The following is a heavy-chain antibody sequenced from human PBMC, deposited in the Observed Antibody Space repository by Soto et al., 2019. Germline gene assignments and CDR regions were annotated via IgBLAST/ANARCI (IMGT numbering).Heavy chain of an antibody. D-gene: IGHD2-2*02. CDR2: INAGNGNT. Sequence: ASVKVSCKASGYTFTSYAMHWVRQAPGQRLEWMGWINAGNGNTKYSQKFQGRVTITRDTSASTAYMELSSLRSEDTAVYYCARVDPAAISLIFDYWGQGTLVTVPQ. CDR1: GYTFTSYA. CDR3: ARVDPAAISLIFDY. J-gene: IGHJ4*02. V-gene: IGHV1-3*01.